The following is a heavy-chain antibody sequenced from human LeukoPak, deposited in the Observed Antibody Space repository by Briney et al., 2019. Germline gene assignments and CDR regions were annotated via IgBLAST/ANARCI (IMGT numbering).Heavy chain of an antibody. CDR1: GFTFSSYE. D-gene: IGHD3-10*01. CDR2: ISSSGSTI. J-gene: IGHJ6*04. V-gene: IGHV3-48*03. CDR3: ARDRVRLIYYGSGLDV. Sequence: PGGSLRLSCAASGFTFSSYEMNWVRQAPGKGLEWVSYISSSGSTIYYADSVKGRFTISRDNAQNSLYLQMNSLRAEDTAVYYCARDRVRLIYYGSGLDVWGKGTTVTISS.